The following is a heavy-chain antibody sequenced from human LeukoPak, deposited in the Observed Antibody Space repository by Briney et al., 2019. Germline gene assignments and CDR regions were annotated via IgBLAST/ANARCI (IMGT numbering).Heavy chain of an antibody. V-gene: IGHV3-49*03. J-gene: IGHJ4*02. CDR1: GFTFGDYS. Sequence: PGGSLRLSCSASGFTFGDYSMSWFRQAPGKGLEWVGFIRNKAYGGTAEYAASVKSRFTISRDDSESIAYLQMDSLKTEDTAVYYCSREVRYFDWFQADYWGQGTLVTVSS. CDR2: IRNKAYGGTA. D-gene: IGHD3-9*01. CDR3: SREVRYFDWFQADY.